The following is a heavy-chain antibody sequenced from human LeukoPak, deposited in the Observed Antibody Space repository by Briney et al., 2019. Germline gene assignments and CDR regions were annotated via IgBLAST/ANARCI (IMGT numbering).Heavy chain of an antibody. J-gene: IGHJ6*03. CDR1: GGSLSSHY. CDR3: AREVTVAGTFYFYMDV. CDR2: IYYGGRT. V-gene: IGHV4-59*11. D-gene: IGHD6-19*01. Sequence: SETLSLTCSVSGGSLSSHYWTWVRQPPGQALEFIGYIYYGGRTQYNPSLKSRVTMTMDTSKNQVSLRLNSVSAADTAVYYCAREVTVAGTFYFYMDVWGKGTTVTVSS.